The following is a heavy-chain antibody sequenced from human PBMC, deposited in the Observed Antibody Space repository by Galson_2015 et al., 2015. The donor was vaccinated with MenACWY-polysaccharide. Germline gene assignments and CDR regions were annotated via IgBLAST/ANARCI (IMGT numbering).Heavy chain of an antibody. CDR3: AKNSTRSYTFDYYGMDA. D-gene: IGHD2/OR15-2a*01. Sequence: RLSCAASGFTFSSYAMTWVRQAPGKGLEWVSSITDGAYSTYYADSVKGRFTISRDNSKNTLYLQMNSLRAEDTAVYYCAKNSTRSYTFDYYGMDAWGQGTTVTVSS. J-gene: IGHJ6*02. CDR1: GFTFSSYA. CDR2: ITDGAYST. V-gene: IGHV3-23*01.